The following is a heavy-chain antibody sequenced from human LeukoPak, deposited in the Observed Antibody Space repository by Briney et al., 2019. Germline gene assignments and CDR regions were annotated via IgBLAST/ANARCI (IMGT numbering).Heavy chain of an antibody. CDR1: GGSISSSSYY. V-gene: IGHV4-39*01. J-gene: IGHJ5*02. D-gene: IGHD6-19*01. CDR3: AKGHRYSSGWYWSHWFDP. CDR2: FYYSGNT. Sequence: SETLSLTCTVFGGSISSSSYYWGWIRQPPGKGLDWIGSFYYSGNTNYNPSLRSRVTISVDTSKNQFSLKLSSVTAADTAEYYCAKGHRYSSGWYWSHWFDPWGQGTLVTVSS.